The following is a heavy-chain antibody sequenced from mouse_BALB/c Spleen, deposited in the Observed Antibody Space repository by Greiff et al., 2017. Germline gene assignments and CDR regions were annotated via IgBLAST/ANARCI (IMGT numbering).Heavy chain of an antibody. D-gene: IGHD2-13*01. J-gene: IGHJ3*01. Sequence: EVQVVESGGGLVQPGGSLKLSCAASGFTFSSYTMSWVRQTPEKRLEWVAYISNGGGSTYYPDTVTGRFTISRDNAKNTLYLEMSSLKSEDTAMYYCARHDYDCDEGFAYWGQGTLVTVSA. CDR1: GFTFSSYT. V-gene: IGHV5-12-2*01. CDR3: ARHDYDCDEGFAY. CDR2: ISNGGGST.